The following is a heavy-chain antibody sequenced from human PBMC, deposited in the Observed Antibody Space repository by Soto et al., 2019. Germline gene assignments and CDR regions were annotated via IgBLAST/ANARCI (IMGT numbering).Heavy chain of an antibody. CDR2: IGGRDGTI. D-gene: IGHD2-2*01. CDR1: GLTVSGKKY. CDR3: TRGPYCDTSSCFLPNYYFAMDV. Sequence: DVQLVESGGGLIQPGGSLRLSCAAFGLTVSGKKYMAWFRQAPGRGLEGASYIGGRDGTILYADSVKGRFAISRDNSKNTLYLQANSLRAEDTAVYYCTRGPYCDTSSCFLPNYYFAMDVWGRGTTVTVSS. V-gene: IGHV3-53*01. J-gene: IGHJ6*02.